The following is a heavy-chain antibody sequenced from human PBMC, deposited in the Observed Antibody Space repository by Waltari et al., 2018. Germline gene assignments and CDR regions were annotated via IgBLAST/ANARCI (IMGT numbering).Heavy chain of an antibody. D-gene: IGHD3-10*01. CDR2: IWYDGSNK. J-gene: IGHJ6*02. CDR1: GFTFSSYG. Sequence: QVQLVESGGGVVQPGRSLRLSCAASGFTFSSYGMHWVRQALGKGLEWVAVIWYDGSNKYYADSVKGRFTISRDNSKNTLYLQMNSLRSEDTAVYYCEVEMVDYYYYGMDVWGQGTTVTVSS. CDR3: EVEMVDYYYYGMDV. V-gene: IGHV3-33*01.